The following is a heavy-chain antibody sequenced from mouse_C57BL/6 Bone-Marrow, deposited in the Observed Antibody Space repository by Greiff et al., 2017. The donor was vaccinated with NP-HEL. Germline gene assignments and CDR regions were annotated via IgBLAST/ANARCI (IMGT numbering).Heavy chain of an antibody. CDR3: ARWDSNWTY. Sequence: DVQLQESGPELVKPGASVKIPCKASGYTFTDYNMDWVKQSHGKSLEWIGDINPNNGGTIYNQKFKGKATLTVDKSSSTAYMELRSLTSEDTAVYYCARWDSNWTYWGQGTLVTVSA. D-gene: IGHD2-5*01. V-gene: IGHV1-18*01. CDR1: GYTFTDYN. CDR2: INPNNGGT. J-gene: IGHJ3*01.